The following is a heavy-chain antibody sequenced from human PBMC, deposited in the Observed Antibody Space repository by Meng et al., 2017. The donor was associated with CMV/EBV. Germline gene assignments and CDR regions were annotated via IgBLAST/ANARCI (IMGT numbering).Heavy chain of an antibody. CDR1: GGTFSSYT. CDR2: IIPILGIA. Sequence: SVKVSCKASGGTFSSYTISWVRQAPGQGLEWMGRIIPILGIANYAQKFQGRVTITADKSTSTAYMELSSPRSEDTAVYYCASGGDITFGVVIMSHYYYYGMDVWGQGTTVTVS. D-gene: IGHD3-3*01. V-gene: IGHV1-69*02. CDR3: ASGGDITFGVVIMSHYYYYGMDV. J-gene: IGHJ6*02.